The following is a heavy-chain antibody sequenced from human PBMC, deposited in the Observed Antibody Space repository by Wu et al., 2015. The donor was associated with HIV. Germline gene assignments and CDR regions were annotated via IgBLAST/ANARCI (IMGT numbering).Heavy chain of an antibody. CDR1: GYRFIDNN. CDR2: IDPNSGGT. V-gene: IGHV1-2*02. D-gene: IGHD1-26*01. CDR3: ARDADGIVGAKIGRYFDV. J-gene: IGHJ2*01. Sequence: QVQLVQSGAEVKKPGASVKVSCKVSGYRFIDNNIHWIRQAPGQGLQWMGWIDPNSGGTNYAQEFQGRVTMTRDTSISTAYMELSRLRSDDTAVYYCARDADGIVGAKIGRYFDVWGRGSLVRVSS.